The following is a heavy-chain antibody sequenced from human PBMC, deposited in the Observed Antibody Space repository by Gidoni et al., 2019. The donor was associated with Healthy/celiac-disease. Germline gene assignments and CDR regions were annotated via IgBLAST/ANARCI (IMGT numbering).Heavy chain of an antibody. Sequence: QVQLVQSGAEVKKPGASVKVSCKASGYTFTSYDINWVRQATGPGLEWMGWMNPNSGNTGYAPKFQGRVTMTRNTSISTAYMELSSLRSEDTAVYYCARVGYDFWSGYYSLYGMDVWGQGTTVTISS. CDR1: GYTFTSYD. D-gene: IGHD3-3*01. CDR2: MNPNSGNT. J-gene: IGHJ6*02. V-gene: IGHV1-8*01. CDR3: ARVGYDFWSGYYSLYGMDV.